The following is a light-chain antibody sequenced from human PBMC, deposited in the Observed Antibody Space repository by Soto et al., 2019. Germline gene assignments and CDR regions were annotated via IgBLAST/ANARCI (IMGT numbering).Light chain of an antibody. CDR3: SSYTSSSTYV. V-gene: IGLV2-14*01. CDR2: DVG. J-gene: IGLJ1*01. Sequence: QSALTQPASVSGSPGQSITISCTGTSSDVGGYNYVSWYQQHPGKAPKLMIYDVGNRPSGVSNRFSGSKSGNTASLTISGLQAEDEADYYCSSYTSSSTYVFGTGTQLTVL. CDR1: SSDVGGYNY.